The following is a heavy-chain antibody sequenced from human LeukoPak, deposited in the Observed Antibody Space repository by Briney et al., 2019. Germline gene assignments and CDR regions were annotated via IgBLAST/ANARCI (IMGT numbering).Heavy chain of an antibody. CDR1: GFSFSSYA. Sequence: PGRSLRLSCAASGFSFSSYAMHWVRQAPGTGLEWVAVISYDGRNRYYADSVKGRFTISRDNSKNTLYLQMNSLRAEDTAVYYCAGGDCSSTSCYLFDYWGQGTLVTVSS. V-gene: IGHV3-30*04. CDR2: ISYDGRNR. D-gene: IGHD2-2*01. CDR3: AGGDCSSTSCYLFDY. J-gene: IGHJ4*02.